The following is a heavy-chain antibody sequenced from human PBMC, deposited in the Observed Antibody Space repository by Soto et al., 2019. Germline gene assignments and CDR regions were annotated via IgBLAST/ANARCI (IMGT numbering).Heavy chain of an antibody. CDR2: IYWDDDK. Sequence: QITLKESGPTLVKPTQTLTLTCTFSGFSLSTSGVGVGWIRQPPGKALEWLALIYWDDDKRYSPSLKSRLTITKDTSKNQVVLTMTNMDPVDTATYYCAHRPYYYDSSGYSPHHAFDIWGQGTMVTVSS. D-gene: IGHD3-22*01. CDR3: AHRPYYYDSSGYSPHHAFDI. V-gene: IGHV2-5*02. J-gene: IGHJ3*02. CDR1: GFSLSTSGVG.